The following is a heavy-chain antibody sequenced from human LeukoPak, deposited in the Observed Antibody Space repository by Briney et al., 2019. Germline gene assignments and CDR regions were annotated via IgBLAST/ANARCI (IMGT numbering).Heavy chain of an antibody. V-gene: IGHV1-2*02. Sequence: ASVKVSCKASGYTFIGYYIHWVQQAPGQGLEWMGWISPHTGDTNYAQKFQGRVTMTWDTSMSTAYMELSRLRSDDTAVYYCARDKGAAGSDYWGQGTLVTVSS. J-gene: IGHJ4*02. CDR2: ISPHTGDT. CDR1: GYTFIGYY. D-gene: IGHD6-13*01. CDR3: ARDKGAAGSDY.